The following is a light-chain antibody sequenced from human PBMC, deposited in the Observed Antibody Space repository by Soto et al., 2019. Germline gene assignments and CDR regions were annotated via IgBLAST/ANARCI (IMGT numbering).Light chain of an antibody. CDR1: QGMSSY. Sequence: DIQLTQSPSFLSASVGDRVTITCRASQGMSSYLAWYQQKPGKAPRLLIYAASTLQSGVPSRFSGSGSGTEFTLTISSLQPEDFATYYCQQLNSYPPGTFGPGTKVDIQ. V-gene: IGKV1-9*01. J-gene: IGKJ3*01. CDR2: AAS. CDR3: QQLNSYPPGT.